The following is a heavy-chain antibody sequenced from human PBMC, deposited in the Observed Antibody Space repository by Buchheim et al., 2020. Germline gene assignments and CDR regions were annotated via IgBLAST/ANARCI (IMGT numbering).Heavy chain of an antibody. CDR2: VKQDAGET. CDR1: GFTFGAYW. CDR3: ARRYGSSAGVCFDY. V-gene: IGHV3-7*03. J-gene: IGHJ4*02. D-gene: IGHD5-18*01. Sequence: EVQLVESGGGLVQPGGSLRLSCAGSGFTFGAYWMTWVRQAPGKALEWVASVKQDAGETYYVDSVKGRFTISRDNAKKSLYLQMDILRAEDTALYYCARRYGSSAGVCFDYWGQGTL.